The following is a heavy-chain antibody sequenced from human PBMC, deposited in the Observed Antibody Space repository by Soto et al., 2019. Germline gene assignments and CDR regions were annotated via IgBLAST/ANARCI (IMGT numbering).Heavy chain of an antibody. V-gene: IGHV3-21*01. CDR2: ISSSSAYI. CDR3: VRARATDSRPDY. D-gene: IGHD3-22*01. Sequence: PGGSLRLSCAASGFTFSLYSMIWVRQTPGKGLEWVSSISSSSAYIYSADSLKGRFTISRDNAKNSLYLQMNSLRAEDRAGNYSVRARATDSRPDYWGQATLVTVSS. CDR1: GFTFSLYS. J-gene: IGHJ4*02.